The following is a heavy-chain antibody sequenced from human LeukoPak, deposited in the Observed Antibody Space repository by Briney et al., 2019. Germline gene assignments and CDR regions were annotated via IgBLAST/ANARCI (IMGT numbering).Heavy chain of an antibody. CDR1: GGSFSGYY. CDR3: ARSEPRSPIKSPTYYYDSTRADDAFDI. D-gene: IGHD3-22*01. CDR2: INHSGST. J-gene: IGHJ3*02. Sequence: PSETLSLTCAVYGGSFSGYYWSWIRQPPGKGLEWIGEINHSGSTNYNPSLKSRVTISVDTSKNQFSLKLSSVTAADTAVYYCARSEPRSPIKSPTYYYDSTRADDAFDIWGQGTMVTVSS. V-gene: IGHV4-34*01.